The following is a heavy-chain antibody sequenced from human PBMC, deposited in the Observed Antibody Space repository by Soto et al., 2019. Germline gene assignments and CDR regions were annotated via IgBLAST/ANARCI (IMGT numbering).Heavy chain of an antibody. CDR2: ISSSSSTI. J-gene: IGHJ6*02. V-gene: IGHV3-48*02. Sequence: GGSLRLSCAASGFTFSSYSMNWVRQAPGKGLEWVSYISSSSSTIYYADSVKGRFTISRDNAKNSLYLQMNSLRDEDTAVYYCARTRIAAAGTEAYNYYYYGMDVWGQGTTVTVSS. CDR3: ARTRIAAAGTEAYNYYYYGMDV. D-gene: IGHD6-13*01. CDR1: GFTFSSYS.